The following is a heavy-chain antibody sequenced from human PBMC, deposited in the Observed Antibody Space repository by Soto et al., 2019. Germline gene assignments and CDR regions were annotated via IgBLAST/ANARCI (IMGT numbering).Heavy chain of an antibody. CDR3: VSRIPSWVFDY. Sequence: GSLRLSCGASGLSVSDNYMGWVRQAPGRGLEWVSVMYAGGDTHYADSVKGRFTISRDKFENTLYLQMNSLRDEDTGVYFCVSRIPSWVFDYWGLGTLVTVSS. CDR1: GLSVSDNY. J-gene: IGHJ4*01. D-gene: IGHD2-21*01. V-gene: IGHV3-53*01. CDR2: MYAGGDT.